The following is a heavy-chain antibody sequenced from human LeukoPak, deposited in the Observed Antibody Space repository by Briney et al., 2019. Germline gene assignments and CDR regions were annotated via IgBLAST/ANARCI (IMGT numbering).Heavy chain of an antibody. CDR1: GGSISSSSYY. V-gene: IGHV4-39*01. J-gene: IGHJ4*02. CDR2: IYYSGST. D-gene: IGHD3-22*01. Sequence: PSETLSLTCTVSGGSISSSSYYWGWIRQPPGKGLEWIGSIYYSGSTYYNPSLKSRVTISVDTSKNQFSLKLSSVTAADTAVYYCAGIVVVITTTFDYWGQGTLVTVSS. CDR3: AGIVVVITTTFDY.